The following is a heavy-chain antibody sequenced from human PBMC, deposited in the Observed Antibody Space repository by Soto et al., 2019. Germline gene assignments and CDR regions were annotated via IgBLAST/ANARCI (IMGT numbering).Heavy chain of an antibody. CDR1: GFTFSSYA. Sequence: PGGSLRLSCAASGFTFSSYAMSWVRQAPGEGLEWVSAISGSGGSTSYADSVKGRFTISRDNAKRSLYLQMMSLTAEDTAIYYCVRGGGGGLFDPWGQGTMVTVSS. CDR3: VRGGGGGLFDP. D-gene: IGHD2-15*01. J-gene: IGHJ5*02. V-gene: IGHV3-23*01. CDR2: ISGSGGST.